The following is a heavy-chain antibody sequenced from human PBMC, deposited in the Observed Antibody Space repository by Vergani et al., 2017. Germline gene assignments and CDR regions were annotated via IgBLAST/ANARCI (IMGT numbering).Heavy chain of an antibody. Sequence: EVMLVQSGAEVKKPGESLKISCKYSESSFISNEIAWVRQMSGKGLQWMRNINPIDSKIAYSPSFQGQAIMSLDKSITTAYLQWRSLKASDTAIYYCTGHVPCGDGACLHFDHWGQGTQVTVSS. V-gene: IGHV5-51*01. D-gene: IGHD2-21*01. CDR1: ESSFISNE. CDR2: INPIDSKI. CDR3: TGHVPCGDGACLHFDH. J-gene: IGHJ4*02.